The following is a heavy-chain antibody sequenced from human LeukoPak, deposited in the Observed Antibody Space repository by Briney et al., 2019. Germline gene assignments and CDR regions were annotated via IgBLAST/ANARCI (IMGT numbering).Heavy chain of an antibody. D-gene: IGHD3-22*01. CDR1: GYTLTQLS. CDR3: ARVIVESEYYYDSSGYRANWFDP. Sequence: GASVKVSCKVSGYTLTQLSMHWVRQAPGQGLEWMGWISAYNGNTNYAQKLQGRVTMTTDTSTSTAYMELRSLRSDDTAVYYCARVIVESEYYYDSSGYRANWFDPWGQGTLVTVSS. V-gene: IGHV1-18*01. CDR2: ISAYNGNT. J-gene: IGHJ5*02.